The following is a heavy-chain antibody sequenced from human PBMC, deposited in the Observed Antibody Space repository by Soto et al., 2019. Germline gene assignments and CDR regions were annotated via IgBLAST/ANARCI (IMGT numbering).Heavy chain of an antibody. V-gene: IGHV4-39*01. CDR3: ARRITMIVVVINRPYNWFDP. J-gene: IGHJ5*02. CDR1: GGSISSSSYY. D-gene: IGHD3-22*01. Sequence: QLQLQESGPGLVKPSETLSLTCTVSGGSISSSSYYWGWIRQPPGKGLEWIGSIYYSGSTYYNPSLKSRVTISVDTSKTQFSLKLSSVTAADTAVYYCARRITMIVVVINRPYNWFDPWGQGTLVTVSS. CDR2: IYYSGST.